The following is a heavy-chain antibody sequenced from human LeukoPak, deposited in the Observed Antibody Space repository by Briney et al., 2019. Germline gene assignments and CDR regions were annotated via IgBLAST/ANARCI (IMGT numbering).Heavy chain of an antibody. J-gene: IGHJ5*02. V-gene: IGHV4-39*07. Sequence: PSETLSLTCSVSGGSISSSSYYWAWIRQPPVKGLEWIGGIYHSGHTFYNPSLKSRLTISVETSRNQFSLKLNSVTAADTAVYYCAKEGTVRWFDPWGQGTLVTVSS. CDR1: GGSISSSSYY. CDR3: AKEGTVRWFDP. CDR2: IYHSGHT. D-gene: IGHD1-14*01.